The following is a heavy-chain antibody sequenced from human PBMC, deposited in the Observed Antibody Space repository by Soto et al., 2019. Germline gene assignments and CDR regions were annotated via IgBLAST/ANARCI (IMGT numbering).Heavy chain of an antibody. D-gene: IGHD3-22*01. V-gene: IGHV3-23*04. CDR3: AKGNGPYYYDSSGYYLYFDY. Sequence: EVQLVESGGGLVQPGRSLRLSCAASGFTFDDYAMHWVRQAPGKGLEWVSGISGSGGSTYYADSVKGRFTISRDNSKNTLYLQMNSLRAEDTAVYYCAKGNGPYYYDSSGYYLYFDYWGQGTLVTVSS. J-gene: IGHJ4*02. CDR2: ISGSGGST. CDR1: GFTFDDYA.